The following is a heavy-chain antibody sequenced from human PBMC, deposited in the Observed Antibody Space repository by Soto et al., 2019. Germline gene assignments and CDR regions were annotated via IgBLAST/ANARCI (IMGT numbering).Heavy chain of an antibody. CDR1: AYPFTSFY. Sequence: QVQLVQSGAEVKKPGASVKISCKASAYPFTSFYIHWVRQAPGQGLEWMGMMNPSGGSTTYAQKYQGSVTLTRETSTNTVYMELTGLKYDDTAMYFCAREGTDDGDYAYWGQGTLVTVSS. D-gene: IGHD4-17*01. J-gene: IGHJ4*02. CDR2: MNPSGGST. CDR3: AREGTDDGDYAY. V-gene: IGHV1-46*01.